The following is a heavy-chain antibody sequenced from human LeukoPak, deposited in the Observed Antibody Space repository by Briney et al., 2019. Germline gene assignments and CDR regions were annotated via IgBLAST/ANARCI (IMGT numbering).Heavy chain of an antibody. CDR3: VPGELSSSETT. Sequence: GRSLRLSCAASGFTFSSYAMHWVRQAPGKGLEWVAVISYDGSNKYYADSVKGRFTISRDNSKNTPYLQMNSLRAEDTAVYYCVPGELSSSETTWGQGTLVTVSS. CDR2: ISYDGSNK. CDR1: GFTFSSYA. V-gene: IGHV3-30*04. J-gene: IGHJ5*02. D-gene: IGHD3-16*02.